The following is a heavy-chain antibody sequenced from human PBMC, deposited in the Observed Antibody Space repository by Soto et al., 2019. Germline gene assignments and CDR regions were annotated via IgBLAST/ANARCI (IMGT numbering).Heavy chain of an antibody. D-gene: IGHD3-10*01. V-gene: IGHV4-39*02. Sequence: QLQLQESGPGLVKPSETLSLTCTVSGDSIARSTYYWGWIRQPPGKGLEWIGSIYYTGNTYYSPSLKSRVTISVDTSKNHFSLKLSSVTAADTAVYYCATSCYGSGLYCGMDVWGQGTTVTVSS. CDR3: ATSCYGSGLYCGMDV. J-gene: IGHJ6*02. CDR2: IYYTGNT. CDR1: GDSIARSTYY.